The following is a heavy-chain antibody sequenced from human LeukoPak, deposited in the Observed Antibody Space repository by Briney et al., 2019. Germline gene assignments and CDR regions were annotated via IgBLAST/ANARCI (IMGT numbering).Heavy chain of an antibody. CDR3: AKDSAITMAHYFDN. J-gene: IGHJ4*02. Sequence: GESLTLSCAASGFTFSSYGMHWVRQAPGKGLEWVAVIWYDGSHKYYTTSVKGRFTISRDNSKTTLYLQMSSLRAADTAVYYCAKDSAITMAHYFDNWGQGTLVTVSS. CDR1: GFTFSSYG. V-gene: IGHV3-33*06. D-gene: IGHD3-10*01. CDR2: IWYDGSHK.